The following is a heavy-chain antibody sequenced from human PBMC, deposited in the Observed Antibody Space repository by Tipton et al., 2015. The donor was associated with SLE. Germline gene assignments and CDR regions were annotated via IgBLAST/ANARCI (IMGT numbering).Heavy chain of an antibody. V-gene: IGHV4-59*01. CDR3: ASGGGVDVDY. CDR1: GGSISSYY. D-gene: IGHD3-16*01. CDR2: IYYSGST. Sequence: LRFSCTVSGGSISSYYWSWIRQPPGKGLEWIGYIYYSGSTNYNPSLKSRVTISVDTSKNQFSLKLSSVTAADTAVYYCASGGGVDVDYWGQGTLVTVSS. J-gene: IGHJ4*02.